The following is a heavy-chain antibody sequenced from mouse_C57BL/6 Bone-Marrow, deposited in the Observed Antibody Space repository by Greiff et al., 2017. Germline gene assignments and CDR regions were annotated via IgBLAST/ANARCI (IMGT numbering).Heavy chain of an antibody. J-gene: IGHJ3*01. V-gene: IGHV1-64*01. CDR2: IHPNSGST. D-gene: IGHD1-1*01. CDR1: GYTFTSYW. Sequence: QVQLKQPGAELVKPGASVKLSCKASGYTFTSYWMHWVKQRPGPGLEWIGMIHPNSGSTNYNEKFKSKATLTVDKSSSTAYMQLSSLTSEDSAVYYCARWYYGSSSAWFAYWGQGTLVTVSA. CDR3: ARWYYGSSSAWFAY.